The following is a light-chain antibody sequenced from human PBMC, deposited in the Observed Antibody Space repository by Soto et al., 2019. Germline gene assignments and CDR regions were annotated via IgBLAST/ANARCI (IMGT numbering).Light chain of an antibody. CDR2: DAS. CDR1: QTISSW. J-gene: IGKJ1*01. CDR3: QQYKSYSPRT. Sequence: DIQMTQSPSTLPASVGDRVTITCRASQTISSWVAWYQQKPGKDPDFLIYDASHVKGGDPSRFSGSASGTEFPLTISSLQPDDFATYYCQQYKSYSPRTFGQGTKVDIK. V-gene: IGKV1-5*01.